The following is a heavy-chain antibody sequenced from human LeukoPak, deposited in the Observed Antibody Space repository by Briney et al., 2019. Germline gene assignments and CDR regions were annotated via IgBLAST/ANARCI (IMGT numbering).Heavy chain of an antibody. CDR2: ISSSGTTI. J-gene: IGHJ6*02. Sequence: GGSLRLSCAASGFNFGDYYMSWIRQAPGKGLEWVSYISSSGTTIFYADSVKGRFTISRDNAKNTLYLQMNSLRAEDTAVYYCARDMLRGVDVWGQGTTVTVSS. CDR3: ARDMLRGVDV. V-gene: IGHV3-11*01. D-gene: IGHD2-8*01. CDR1: GFNFGDYY.